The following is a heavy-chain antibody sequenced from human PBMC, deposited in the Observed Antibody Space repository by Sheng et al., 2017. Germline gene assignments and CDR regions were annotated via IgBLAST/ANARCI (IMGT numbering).Heavy chain of an antibody. Sequence: QVQLQQWGVGLLKPSETLSLTCAVYGGSFSGYYWSWIRQPPGKGLEWIGEINHSGSTNYNPSLKSRVTISVDTSKNQFSLKLSSVTAADTAVYYCARGDYYDSSGYYYGSSAFDIWGQGTMVTV. D-gene: IGHD3-22*01. CDR2: INHSGST. V-gene: IGHV4-34*01. CDR1: GGSFSGYY. CDR3: ARGDYYDSSGYYYGSSAFDI. J-gene: IGHJ3*02.